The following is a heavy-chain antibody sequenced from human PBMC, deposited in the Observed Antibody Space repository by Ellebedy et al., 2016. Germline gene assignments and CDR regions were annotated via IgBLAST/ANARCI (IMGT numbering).Heavy chain of an antibody. D-gene: IGHD6-19*01. J-gene: IGHJ4*02. Sequence: GESLKISCGGSGFTFRNSWMTWVRQTQGKGLAWVASIKQDGSQKDYEDSVKGRFSISRDNAKGLMYLQMTRLRVEDSAVYYCGAGGGWLSDYWGQGTLVTVSS. CDR3: GAGGGWLSDY. CDR2: IKQDGSQK. CDR1: GFTFRNSW. V-gene: IGHV3-7*01.